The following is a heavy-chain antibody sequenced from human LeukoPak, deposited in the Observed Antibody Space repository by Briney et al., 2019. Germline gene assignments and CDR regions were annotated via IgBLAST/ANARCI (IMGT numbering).Heavy chain of an antibody. CDR1: GYTLTELS. CDR3: ATAVGATRRIVNFDY. CDR2: FDPEDGET. V-gene: IGHV1-24*01. J-gene: IGHJ4*02. D-gene: IGHD1-26*01. Sequence: GASVKVSCKVSGYTLTELSMHWVRQAPGKGLEWMGGFDPEDGETIYAQKFQGRVTMTEDTSTDTAYMELSSLGSEDTAVYYCATAVGATRRIVNFDYWGQGTLVTVSS.